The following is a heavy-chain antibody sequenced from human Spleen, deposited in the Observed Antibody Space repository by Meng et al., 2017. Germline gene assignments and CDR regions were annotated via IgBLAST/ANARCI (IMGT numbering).Heavy chain of an antibody. CDR2: LNHGGSS. J-gene: IGHJ4*02. Sequence: GSLRLSCAVYGGSLSGYYWSWIRQPPGKGLEWIGELNHGGSSNYNPSLKSRVSISVDTSKNQFSLKLSSVTAADTALYYCARVPAAGPEGDYWGQGTLVTVSS. CDR3: ARVPAAGPEGDY. D-gene: IGHD6-13*01. CDR1: GGSLSGYY. V-gene: IGHV4-34*01.